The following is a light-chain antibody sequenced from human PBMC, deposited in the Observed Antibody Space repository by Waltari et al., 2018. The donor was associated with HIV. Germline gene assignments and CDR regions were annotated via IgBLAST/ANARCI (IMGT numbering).Light chain of an antibody. CDR3: LQTYGAPRNPPS. CDR2: AAS. V-gene: IGKV1-39*01. J-gene: IGKJ1*01. CDR1: QSIASY. Sequence: DIQMTQSPSSLSASVGDRVTIACRASQSIASYVNWYQQKPGKAPNLLIYAASSLRTGVPSRVSGSGSGTQFTLTINGLQVEEFATYYCLQTYGAPRNPPSFGQGTRVEVK.